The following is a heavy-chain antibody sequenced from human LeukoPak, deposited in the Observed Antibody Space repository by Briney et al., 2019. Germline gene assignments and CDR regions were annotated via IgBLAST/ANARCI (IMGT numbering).Heavy chain of an antibody. CDR2: IKSKTDGGTT. J-gene: IGHJ4*02. Sequence: WGSLRLSCAASGFTFSNAWLSWVRQVPGKGLEWVGRIKSKTDGGTTDYAAPVKGRFTISRDDSKNTLYLQMNSLKNEDTAVYYCTTDTSMVDYWGQGTLVTVSS. V-gene: IGHV3-15*01. D-gene: IGHD5-18*01. CDR3: TTDTSMVDY. CDR1: GFTFSNAW.